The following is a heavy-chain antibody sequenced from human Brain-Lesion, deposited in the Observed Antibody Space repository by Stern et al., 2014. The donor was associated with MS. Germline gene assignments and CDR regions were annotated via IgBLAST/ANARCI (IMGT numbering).Heavy chain of an antibody. D-gene: IGHD6-13*01. Sequence: QVQLVHPGAEVTNPGSSVKVSCKASGGTFSKFPSSWVRQAPGQGLECMGGIFPVFGTPTYAQEFRGRVTITADVSTSTVYMELSSLRSDDTAVYYCALSSETSDRWYSLGYDLWGQGTLVTVSS. CDR1: GGTFSKFP. V-gene: IGHV1-69*01. CDR3: ALSSETSDRWYSLGYDL. J-gene: IGHJ5*02. CDR2: IFPVFGTP.